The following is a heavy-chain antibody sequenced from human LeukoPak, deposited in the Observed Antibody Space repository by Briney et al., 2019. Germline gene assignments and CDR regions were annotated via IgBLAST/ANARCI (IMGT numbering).Heavy chain of an antibody. V-gene: IGHV4-34*01. J-gene: IGHJ5*02. Sequence: SETLSLTCAVYGGSFRGYYWSWIRQPPGKGLEWIGEINHSGSTNYNPSLKSRVAISVDTSKNQFSLKLSSVTAADTAVYYRARGGYDFWSGYYTGRFWFDPWGQGTLVTVSS. CDR2: INHSGST. CDR1: GGSFRGYY. D-gene: IGHD3-3*01. CDR3: ARGGYDFWSGYYTGRFWFDP.